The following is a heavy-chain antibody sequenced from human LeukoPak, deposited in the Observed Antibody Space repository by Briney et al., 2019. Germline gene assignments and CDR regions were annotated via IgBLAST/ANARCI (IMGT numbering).Heavy chain of an antibody. CDR2: IYPGDSDT. J-gene: IGHJ4*02. V-gene: IGHV5-51*01. CDR1: GYSFTSYW. Sequence: GESLKISCKGSGYSFTSYWIVWVRQMPGRGLEWMGIIYPGDSDTKYGPSFQGQVTFAADKSISTAYLRWSSLKASDSAMYYCARRDVYNSLDYWGQGTLVTVSS. D-gene: IGHD5-24*01. CDR3: ARRDVYNSLDY.